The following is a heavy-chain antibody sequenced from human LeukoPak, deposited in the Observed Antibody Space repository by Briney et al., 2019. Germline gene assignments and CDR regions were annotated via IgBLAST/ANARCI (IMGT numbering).Heavy chain of an antibody. Sequence: GGSLRLSCAASGFTFSSYGMHWVRQAPGKGLEWVAVISYDVGKKYYADSVKGRFTISRDNSKNSLYLQMNSLRAEDTAVYYCARDFGRYFFDYWGQGTLVTVSS. CDR2: ISYDVGKK. CDR1: GFTFSSYG. J-gene: IGHJ4*02. D-gene: IGHD3-10*01. V-gene: IGHV3-30*03. CDR3: ARDFGRYFFDY.